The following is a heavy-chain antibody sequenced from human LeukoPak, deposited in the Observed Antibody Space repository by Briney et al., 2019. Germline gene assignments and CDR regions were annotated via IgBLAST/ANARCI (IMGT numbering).Heavy chain of an antibody. CDR1: RYTFTGYY. CDR2: IDPNNGAT. CDR3: ATYSGNDQSGY. D-gene: IGHD1-26*01. J-gene: IGHJ4*02. V-gene: IGHV1-2*06. Sequence: ASVKVSCKASRYTFTGYYMHWVRQAPGQGFEWMGRIDPNNGATNYAQKFQGRVTVTRDTSISTVYMELSRLKSDDTAVYFCATYSGNDQSGYWGQGTLVTVSS.